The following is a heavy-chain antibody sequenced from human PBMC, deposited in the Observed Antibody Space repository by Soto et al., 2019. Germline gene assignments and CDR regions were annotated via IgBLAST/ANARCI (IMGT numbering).Heavy chain of an antibody. CDR1: GGSISSYY. J-gene: IGHJ4*02. D-gene: IGHD6-6*01. Sequence: SETRSLTCTVSGGSISSYYWSWIRQPPGKGLEWIGYIYYSGSTNYNPSLKSRVTISVDTSKNQFSLKLSSVTAADTAVYYCAREVAARRFEYWGKGTMVSVSS. CDR2: IYYSGST. V-gene: IGHV4-59*01. CDR3: AREVAARRFEY.